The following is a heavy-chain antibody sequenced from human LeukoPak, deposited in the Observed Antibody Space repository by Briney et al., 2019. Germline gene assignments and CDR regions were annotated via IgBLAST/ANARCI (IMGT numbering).Heavy chain of an antibody. J-gene: IGHJ4*02. CDR1: GFTFSSYA. Sequence: GGPLRLSCAASGFTFSSYAMSWVRQAPGKGLEWVSAISGSGGSTYYADSVKGRFTISRDNSKNTLYLQVNSLRAEDTAVYYCAKDTVCSSTSCLFDYWGQGTLVTVSS. D-gene: IGHD2-2*01. CDR3: AKDTVCSSTSCLFDY. V-gene: IGHV3-23*01. CDR2: ISGSGGST.